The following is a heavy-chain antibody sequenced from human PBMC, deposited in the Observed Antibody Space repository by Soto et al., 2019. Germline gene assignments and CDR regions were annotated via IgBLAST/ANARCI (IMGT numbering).Heavy chain of an antibody. Sequence: SETLSLTCTVSGGSISSSSYYLGWIRQPPGKGLEWIGSIYYSGSTNYNPSLKSRVTISVDTSKNQFSLKLSSVTAADTAMYYCARDYCSGTTCYEFDYWGQGTQVTVSS. J-gene: IGHJ4*02. CDR1: GGSISSSSYY. CDR3: ARDYCSGTTCYEFDY. D-gene: IGHD2-2*01. V-gene: IGHV4-39*07. CDR2: IYYSGST.